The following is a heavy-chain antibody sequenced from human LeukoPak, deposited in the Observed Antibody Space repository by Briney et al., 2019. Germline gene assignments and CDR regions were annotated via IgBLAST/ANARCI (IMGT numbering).Heavy chain of an antibody. D-gene: IGHD6-13*01. CDR2: INHSGST. Sequence: SETLSLTCAVYGGSFSGYYWSWIRQPPGKGLEWIGEINHSGSTNYNPSLKSRVTISVDTSKNQFSLKLSSVSAADTAVYYCARRSRAAGAFDYWGQGTLVTVSS. CDR3: ARRSRAAGAFDY. J-gene: IGHJ4*02. CDR1: GGSFSGYY. V-gene: IGHV4-34*01.